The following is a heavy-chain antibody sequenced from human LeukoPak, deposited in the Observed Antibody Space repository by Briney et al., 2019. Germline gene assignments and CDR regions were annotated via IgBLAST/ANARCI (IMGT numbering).Heavy chain of an antibody. V-gene: IGHV3-11*06. J-gene: IGHJ4*02. Sequence: GGSLRLSCAASGFTFSDYYMSWIRQAPGKGLEWVSFISSSSSYTNYPDSVKGRFTISRDNAKNSLYLQMNSLRAEDTAVYYCAREGGLRLTTRYFDYWGQGTLVTVSS. D-gene: IGHD3-16*01. CDR1: GFTFSDYY. CDR3: AREGGLRLTTRYFDY. CDR2: ISSSSSYT.